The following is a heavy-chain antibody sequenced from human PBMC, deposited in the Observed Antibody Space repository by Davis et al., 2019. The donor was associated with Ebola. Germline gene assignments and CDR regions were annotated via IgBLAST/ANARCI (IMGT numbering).Heavy chain of an antibody. CDR1: GYTLTELS. CDR3: TTPGGQDSGYDVFDI. CDR2: INPNDGRT. D-gene: IGHD5-12*01. Sequence: AASVKVSCKVSGYTLTELSMHWVRQAPGQGLEWMGMINPNDGRTIYAQKFQGRVTVTRDTSTTTVYMDLSSLRSEDTALYYCTTPGGQDSGYDVFDIWGQGTTVTVSS. V-gene: IGHV1-46*03. J-gene: IGHJ3*02.